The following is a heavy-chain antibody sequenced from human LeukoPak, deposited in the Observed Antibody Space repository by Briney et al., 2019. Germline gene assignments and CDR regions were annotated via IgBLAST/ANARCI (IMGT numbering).Heavy chain of an antibody. CDR1: GGSISSYY. D-gene: IGHD6-13*01. Sequence: SETLDLTCTVSGGSISSYYWSWIRQPPGKGLEWIGYIYYSGSTNYNPSLKSRVTISVDTSKNQFSLKLSSVTAADTAVYYCARTDSSSWVYWGQGTPVTLSS. J-gene: IGHJ4*02. V-gene: IGHV4-59*08. CDR3: ARTDSSSWVY. CDR2: IYYSGST.